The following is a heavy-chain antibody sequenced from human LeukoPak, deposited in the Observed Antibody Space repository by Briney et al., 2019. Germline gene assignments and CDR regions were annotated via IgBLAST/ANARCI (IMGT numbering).Heavy chain of an antibody. D-gene: IGHD3-3*01. J-gene: IGHJ4*02. CDR1: GYTFTSYY. V-gene: IGHV1-46*01. CDR3: ARDEIFGVGTHFDY. CDR2: INPSGGST. Sequence: ASVTVSCKASGYTFTSYYMHWVRQAPGQGLEWMGIINPSGGSTSYAQKFQGRVTMTRDTSTTTVYMELTGLTSDDTATYFCARDEIFGVGTHFDYWGQGTPVIVSS.